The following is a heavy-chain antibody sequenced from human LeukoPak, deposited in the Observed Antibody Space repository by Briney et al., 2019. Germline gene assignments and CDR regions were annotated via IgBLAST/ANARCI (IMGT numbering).Heavy chain of an antibody. Sequence: PGGSLRLSCAASGFTFSSYAMSRVRQAPGKGLEWVSAISGSGGSTYYADSVKGRFTISRDNSKNTLYLQMNSLRAEDTAVYYCAKDLLSAPLNIDYWGQGTLVTVSS. J-gene: IGHJ4*02. D-gene: IGHD2/OR15-2a*01. CDR3: AKDLLSAPLNIDY. CDR1: GFTFSSYA. CDR2: ISGSGGST. V-gene: IGHV3-23*01.